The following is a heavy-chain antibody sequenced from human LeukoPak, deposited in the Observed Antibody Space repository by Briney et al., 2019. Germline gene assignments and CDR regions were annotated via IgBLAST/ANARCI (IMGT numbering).Heavy chain of an antibody. D-gene: IGHD4-23*01. J-gene: IGHJ3*02. CDR2: IYYSGSA. Sequence: PSETLSLTCTVSGGSISSSSYYWGWIRQPPGKGLEWIGSIYYSGSAYYDPSLKSRVTISVLTSKNRFSLKLSSVTAADTAVYYCATLTGGDDAFDIWGQGTMVTVSS. CDR1: GGSISSSSYY. CDR3: ATLTGGDDAFDI. V-gene: IGHV4-39*07.